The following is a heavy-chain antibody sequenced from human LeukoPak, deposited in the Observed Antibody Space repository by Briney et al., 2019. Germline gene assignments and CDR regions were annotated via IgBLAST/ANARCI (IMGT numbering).Heavy chain of an antibody. CDR3: ARRSYYDSGGYYYDF. J-gene: IGHJ4*02. D-gene: IGHD3-22*01. V-gene: IGHV4-59*01. Sequence: SETLSLTCTVSGGSIGSYYWSWIRQPPGKGLEWVGYINYSGTTNYNPSLKSRVSMSVDTSKNQFSLKLSSVTAADTAMYYCARRSYYDSGGYYYDFWGQGTLVTVSS. CDR1: GGSIGSYY. CDR2: INYSGTT.